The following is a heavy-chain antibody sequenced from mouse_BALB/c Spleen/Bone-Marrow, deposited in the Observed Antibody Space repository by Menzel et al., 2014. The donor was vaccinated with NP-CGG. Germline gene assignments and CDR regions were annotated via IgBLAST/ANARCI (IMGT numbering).Heavy chain of an antibody. CDR3: ATGWFAY. V-gene: IGHV7-3*02. J-gene: IGHJ3*01. Sequence: EVKLVESGGGLVQPGGSLGLSCAPSGFTFTDYYMSWVRQPPGKALEWLGFIRNKANGYTTEYSASVKGRFTISRDNSQSILYLQMNTLRAEDSATYYCATGWFAYWGQGTLVTVSA. CDR1: GFTFTDYY. CDR2: IRNKANGYTT.